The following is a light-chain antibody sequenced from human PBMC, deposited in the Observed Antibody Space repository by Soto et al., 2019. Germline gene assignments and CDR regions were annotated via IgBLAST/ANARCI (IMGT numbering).Light chain of an antibody. J-gene: IGKJ1*01. Sequence: EIVLTQSPATLSFSPGERATLSCRASQSVSGYLAWYQQKPGQAPRLLIYDASKRATGIPARFSGSGFGTDFTLTISSLEPEDFAVYYCQQYDNWPRTFGQGTKVDIK. V-gene: IGKV3-11*01. CDR3: QQYDNWPRT. CDR2: DAS. CDR1: QSVSGY.